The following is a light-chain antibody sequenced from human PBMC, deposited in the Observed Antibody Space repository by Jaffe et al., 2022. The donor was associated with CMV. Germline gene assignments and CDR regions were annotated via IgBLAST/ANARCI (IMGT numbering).Light chain of an antibody. V-gene: IGKV3-20*01. CDR3: QQYGNSPIT. CDR2: GAS. CDR1: QSVSSNY. J-gene: IGKJ3*01. Sequence: EIVLTQSPGTLSLSPGERATLSCRASQSVSSNYLAWYQQKPGQAPRLLIYGASSRASGIPDRFSGSGSGTDFTLIISRLEPEDFAVYYCQQYGNSPITFGPGTKVDMK.